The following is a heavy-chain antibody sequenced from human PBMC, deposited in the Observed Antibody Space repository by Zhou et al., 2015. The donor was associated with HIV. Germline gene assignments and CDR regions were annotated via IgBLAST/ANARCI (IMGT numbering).Heavy chain of an antibody. J-gene: IGHJ2*01. CDR1: GGTFSNYA. CDR3: ARDRGGATRPDWRYFDV. Sequence: QVQLVQSGAEVKKPGSSVKVSCKASGGTFSNYAVSWVRQSPGQGLEWMGGIIPVLGTADYAQALQDRLIITADESTNTAYMELSSLRKDDTAMYYCARDRGGATRPDWRYFDVWGRGTLVTVSS. V-gene: IGHV1-69*01. CDR2: IIPVLGTA. D-gene: IGHD6-6*01.